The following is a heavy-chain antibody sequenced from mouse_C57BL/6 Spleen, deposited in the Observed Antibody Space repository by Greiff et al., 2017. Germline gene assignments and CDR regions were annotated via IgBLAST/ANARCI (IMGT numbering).Heavy chain of an antibody. CDR3: ARKRYYGSSDY. D-gene: IGHD1-1*01. J-gene: IGHJ2*01. CDR2: ITPNNGGT. Sequence: EVQLQQSGPELVKPGASVKISCKASGYTFTDYNMDWVKQSHGKSLEWIGDITPNNGGTIYNQKFKGKATLTVDKSSSTAYMELRSLTSEDTAVDYCARKRYYGSSDYWGQGTTLTVSS. V-gene: IGHV1-18*01. CDR1: GYTFTDYN.